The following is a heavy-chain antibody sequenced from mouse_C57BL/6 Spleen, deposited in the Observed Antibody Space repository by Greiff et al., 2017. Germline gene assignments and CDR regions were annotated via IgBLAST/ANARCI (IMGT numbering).Heavy chain of an antibody. CDR3: ARSPDDLGAMDY. CDR2: IWSDGST. D-gene: IGHD2-4*01. CDR1: GFSLTSYG. Sequence: QVQLKESGPGLVAPSQSLSITCTVSGFSLTSYGVHWVRQPPGKGLEWLVVIWSDGSTTYNSALKSRLSISKENSKGQVFLKMNILQTDDTAMYYCARSPDDLGAMDYWGQGTSVTVSS. V-gene: IGHV2-6*03. J-gene: IGHJ4*01.